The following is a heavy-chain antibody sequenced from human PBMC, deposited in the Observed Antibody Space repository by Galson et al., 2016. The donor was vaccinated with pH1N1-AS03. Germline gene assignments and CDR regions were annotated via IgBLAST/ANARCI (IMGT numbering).Heavy chain of an antibody. V-gene: IGHV3-21*01. CDR1: GFTFSSYS. CDR2: ISSSGNYK. D-gene: IGHD3-22*01. Sequence: SLRLSCAASGFTFSSYSMNWVRQAPGKGLEWVSSISSSGNYKYYADSVKGRFTVSRDNAMNSLYLQMNSLRAEDTALYYCARCRSPDYYDSSTYRPDAFDIWGQGTMVTVSS. J-gene: IGHJ3*02. CDR3: ARCRSPDYYDSSTYRPDAFDI.